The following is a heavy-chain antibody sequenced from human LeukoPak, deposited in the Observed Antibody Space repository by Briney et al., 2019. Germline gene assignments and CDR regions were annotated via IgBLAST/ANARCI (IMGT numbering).Heavy chain of an antibody. V-gene: IGHV6-1*01. CDR3: ARGSTTTVPFPFDY. J-gene: IGHJ4*02. D-gene: IGHD4-17*01. CDR1: GDSVSSKTAA. Sequence: SQTLSLTCAISGDSVSSKTAAWHWIRQSPSRGLEWLGRAYYRSKWYNDYAVSVKSRITINPDTSKNQFSLQLNSVTPEDTAVYYCARGSTTTVPFPFDYWGQGTLVTVSS. CDR2: AYYRSKWYN.